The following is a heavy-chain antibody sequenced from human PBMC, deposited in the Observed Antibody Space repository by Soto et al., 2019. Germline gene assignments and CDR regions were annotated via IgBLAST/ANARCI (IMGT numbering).Heavy chain of an antibody. V-gene: IGHV3-33*01. CDR2: IWYDGSNK. CDR3: ARGVAILLQNWFDP. D-gene: IGHD3-3*01. CDR1: GFTFSSYG. Sequence: GGSLRLSCAASGFTFSSYGMHWVRQAPGKGLEWVAVIWYDGSNKYYADSVKGRFTISRDNSKNTLYLQMNSLRAEDTAVYYCARGVAILLQNWFDPWGQGTLVTVSS. J-gene: IGHJ5*02.